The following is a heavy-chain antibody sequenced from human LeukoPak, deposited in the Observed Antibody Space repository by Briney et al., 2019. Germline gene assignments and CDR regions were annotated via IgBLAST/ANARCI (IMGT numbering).Heavy chain of an antibody. Sequence: SETLSLTCTVSGGSISSGSYYWSWIRQPAGKGLEWIGRIYTSGSTNYNPSLKSRVTISVDTSKNQFSLKLSSVTAADTAVYYCARDVGDCSSTSCSRGWFDPWGQGTLVTVSS. J-gene: IGHJ5*02. D-gene: IGHD2-2*01. V-gene: IGHV4-61*02. CDR2: IYTSGST. CDR1: GGSISSGSYY. CDR3: ARDVGDCSSTSCSRGWFDP.